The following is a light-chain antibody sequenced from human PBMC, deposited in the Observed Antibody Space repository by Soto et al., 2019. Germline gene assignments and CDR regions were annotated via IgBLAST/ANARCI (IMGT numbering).Light chain of an antibody. CDR1: QTISSW. CDR3: QHYNSYSEA. J-gene: IGKJ1*01. V-gene: IGKV1-5*03. Sequence: DIQMTQSPSTLSGSVGDRVTITCRASQTISSWLAWYQQKPGKVPKLLIYKASTLKSGVPSRFSGSGSGTEFTLTIRSLQPDDFATYYCQHYNSYSEAFGQGTKVDIK. CDR2: KAS.